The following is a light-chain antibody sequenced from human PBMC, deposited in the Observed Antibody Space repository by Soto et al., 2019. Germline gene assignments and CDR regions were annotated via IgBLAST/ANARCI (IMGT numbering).Light chain of an antibody. CDR2: GAS. J-gene: IGKJ5*01. CDR3: HQYGIAPSIP. CDR1: QSVSSSY. V-gene: IGKV3-20*01. Sequence: ESVLTQSPGTLSLSPGERATLSCRASQSVSSSYLAWYQQKPGQAPRLLIYGASSRATGIPDRLSGIWSGADFTLTRSRLEPEDFAVYYGHQYGIAPSIPVGQGTRLEIK.